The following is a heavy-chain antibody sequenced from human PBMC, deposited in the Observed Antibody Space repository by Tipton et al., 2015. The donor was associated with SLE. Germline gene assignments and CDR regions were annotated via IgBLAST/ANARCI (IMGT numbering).Heavy chain of an antibody. V-gene: IGHV4-4*02. Sequence: TLSLTCVVSGDSISSSNWWSWVRQPPGKGLEWIGEISHAGSTNYNSSLKSRVTMSVDKSKNHFSLNLTSVTAADTAVYYCARVGGLGAGVKPRWGQGTLVTVSS. CDR1: GDSISSSNW. J-gene: IGHJ4*02. CDR2: ISHAGST. D-gene: IGHD6-13*01. CDR3: ARVGGLGAGVKPR.